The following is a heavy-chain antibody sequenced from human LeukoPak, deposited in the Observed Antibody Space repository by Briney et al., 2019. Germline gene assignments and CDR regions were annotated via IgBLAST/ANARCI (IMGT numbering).Heavy chain of an antibody. CDR3: ALLAVASDFDY. Sequence: GGSLRLSCAVSGFPFSIYEMNWVRQAPGKGLEWVSNIGSSGTTIYYADSVKGRFSISRDNAKNALYLQMNSLRVEDTAVYYCALLAVASDFDYWGQGALVTVSS. J-gene: IGHJ4*02. CDR1: GFPFSIYE. D-gene: IGHD6-19*01. V-gene: IGHV3-48*03. CDR2: IGSSGTTI.